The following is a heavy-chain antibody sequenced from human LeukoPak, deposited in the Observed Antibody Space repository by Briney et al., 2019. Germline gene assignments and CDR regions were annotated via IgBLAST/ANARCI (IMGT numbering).Heavy chain of an antibody. J-gene: IGHJ4*02. CDR2: TRNKANSYTT. V-gene: IGHV3-72*01. CDR1: GFTFSDHY. CDR3: ARGTSSAGTFTPDY. D-gene: IGHD6-13*01. Sequence: PGGSLRLCCAASGFTFSDHYMDWVRQVEGRGLEWFGGTRNKANSYTTEYAASVKGRFTISRDDSKNSLYLQMNSLKTEDTAVYYCARGTSSAGTFTPDYWGQGTLVTVSS.